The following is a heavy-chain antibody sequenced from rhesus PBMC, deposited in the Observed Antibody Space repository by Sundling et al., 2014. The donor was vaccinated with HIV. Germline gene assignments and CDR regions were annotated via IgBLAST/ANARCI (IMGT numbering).Heavy chain of an antibody. J-gene: IGHJ4*01. V-gene: IGHV4-99*02. Sequence: QVQLQESGPGLVKPSETLSLTCVVSGYSISSGYYWGWIRQPPGKGLEYIGYVSGSGGSTYYNPSLKSRVTISADTSKNQFSLKLNSVTAADTAVYYCARAAIGVVELTAPLRSFDYWGQGVLVTVSS. CDR1: GYSISSGYY. CDR2: VSGSGGST. CDR3: ARAAIGVVELTAPLRSFDY. D-gene: IGHD2-15*01.